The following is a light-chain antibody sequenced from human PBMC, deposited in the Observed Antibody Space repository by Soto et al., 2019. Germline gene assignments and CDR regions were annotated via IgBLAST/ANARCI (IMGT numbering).Light chain of an antibody. CDR2: DAS. CDR1: QDISNY. V-gene: IGKV1-33*01. Sequence: DIQMSQSPSSLSASVGDRVTITCQASQDISNYLNWYQQKPGKAPKLLIYDASNLETGVPSRFSGGGSGTDFTFTISNLQPEDFATYYCQQLNAYPHSFGGGTKVDIK. CDR3: QQLNAYPHS. J-gene: IGKJ4*01.